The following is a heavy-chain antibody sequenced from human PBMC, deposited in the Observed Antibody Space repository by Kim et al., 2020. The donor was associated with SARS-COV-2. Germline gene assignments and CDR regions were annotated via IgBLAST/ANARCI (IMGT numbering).Heavy chain of an antibody. V-gene: IGHV1-18*01. Sequence: NSAQKLQGRVTMTTDASTSTAYMELRSVRSDDTAVYYCARSYGYGRWFDPWGQGTLVTVSS. J-gene: IGHJ5*02. D-gene: IGHD5-18*01. CDR3: ARSYGYGRWFDP.